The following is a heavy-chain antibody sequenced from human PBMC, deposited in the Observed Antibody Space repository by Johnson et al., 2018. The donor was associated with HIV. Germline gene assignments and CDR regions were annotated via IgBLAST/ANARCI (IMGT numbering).Heavy chain of an antibody. CDR2: ISSSGSTI. V-gene: IGHV3-11*04. J-gene: IGHJ3*02. CDR3: ASYSSSSAHAFDI. D-gene: IGHD6-6*01. Sequence: QVQLVESGGGVVQPGRSLRLSCAASGFTFSDYYMSWIRQAPGKGLEWVSYISSSGSTIYYADSVKGRFTISRDNAKNSLYLQMNSLRAEDTAVYYCASYSSSSAHAFDIWGQGTMVTVSS. CDR1: GFTFSDYY.